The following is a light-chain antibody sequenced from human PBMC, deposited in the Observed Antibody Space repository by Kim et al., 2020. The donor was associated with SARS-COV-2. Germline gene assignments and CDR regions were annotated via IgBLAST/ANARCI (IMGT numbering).Light chain of an antibody. CDR3: QQYYSWPRT. J-gene: IGKJ1*01. Sequence: VSPGDRAPLSCRASRSAGKSLAWFQQRPGQTPRLVIYAASTRATGIPARFSGSGSGTNFSLTISSLQSEDLAVYYCQQYYSWPRTFGQGTKVDIK. V-gene: IGKV3-15*01. CDR1: RSAGKS. CDR2: AAS.